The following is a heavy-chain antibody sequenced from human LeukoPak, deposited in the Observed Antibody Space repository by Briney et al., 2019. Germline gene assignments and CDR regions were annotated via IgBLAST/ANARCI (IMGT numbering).Heavy chain of an antibody. CDR1: GFTFSSYA. CDR2: ISGSGGST. V-gene: IGHV3-23*01. D-gene: IGHD3-22*01. J-gene: IGHJ4*02. CDR3: AKDFYYDSSGYYHRALNY. Sequence: QSGGSLRLSCAASGFTFSSYAMSWVRQAPGKGLEWVSAISGSGGSTYYADSVKGRFTISRDNSKNTLYLQMNSLRAEDTAVYYCAKDFYYDSSGYYHRALNYWGQGTLVTVSS.